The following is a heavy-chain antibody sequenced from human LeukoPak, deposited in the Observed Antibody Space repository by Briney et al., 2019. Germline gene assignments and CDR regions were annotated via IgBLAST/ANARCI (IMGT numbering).Heavy chain of an antibody. CDR3: AKGYYDYVWGSYGNFDY. V-gene: IGHV3-23*01. CDR2: ISGSGGST. CDR1: GFTFSSYG. Sequence: GGSLRLSCAASGFTFSSYGMSCVRQAPGKGLEGFSAISGSGGSTYYADSVKGRFTISRDNSKNTLYLQMNSLRAEDTAVYYCAKGYYDYVWGSYGNFDYWGQGTLVTVSS. J-gene: IGHJ4*02. D-gene: IGHD3-16*01.